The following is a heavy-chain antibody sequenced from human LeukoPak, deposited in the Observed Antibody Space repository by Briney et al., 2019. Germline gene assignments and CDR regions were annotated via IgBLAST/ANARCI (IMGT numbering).Heavy chain of an antibody. Sequence: SSETLSLTCTVSGGSISSYYWSWIRQPPGKGLEWIGYIYYSGSTNYNPSLKSRVTISVDTSKNQFSLKLSSVTAADTAVYYCARGEGRGYSGYDTGYYYYYGMDVWGQGTTVTVSS. V-gene: IGHV4-59*01. D-gene: IGHD5-12*01. J-gene: IGHJ6*02. CDR2: IYYSGST. CDR1: GGSISSYY. CDR3: ARGEGRGYSGYDTGYYYYYGMDV.